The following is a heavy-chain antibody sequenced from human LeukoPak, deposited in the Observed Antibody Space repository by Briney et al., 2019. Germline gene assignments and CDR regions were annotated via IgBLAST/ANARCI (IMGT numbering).Heavy chain of an antibody. CDR3: ARGGLGYFDY. D-gene: IGHD3-16*01. V-gene: IGHV4-61*02. CDR1: GGSISSGGYF. J-gene: IGHJ4*02. CDR2: FYASGST. Sequence: SETLSLTCTVSGGSISSGGYFWSWIRQPAGKGLEWIGRFYASGSTNYNPSLQSRVTISLDTSKNQFSLKLSSVTAADTAVYYCARGGLGYFDYWGQGTLVTVSS.